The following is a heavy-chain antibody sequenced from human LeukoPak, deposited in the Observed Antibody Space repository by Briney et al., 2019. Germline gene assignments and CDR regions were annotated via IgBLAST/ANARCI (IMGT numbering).Heavy chain of an antibody. Sequence: ASVKVSCKASGYTFTGYYIHWVRQAPGQGLEWMGWINPNSGGTNYAQEFQGRVTMTRDTSISTAYMELSRLRSDDTAVYYCAREHPTRVFAFDPWGQGTLVTVSS. V-gene: IGHV1-2*02. CDR2: INPNSGGT. CDR3: AREHPTRVFAFDP. J-gene: IGHJ5*02. CDR1: GYTFTGYY. D-gene: IGHD3-10*01.